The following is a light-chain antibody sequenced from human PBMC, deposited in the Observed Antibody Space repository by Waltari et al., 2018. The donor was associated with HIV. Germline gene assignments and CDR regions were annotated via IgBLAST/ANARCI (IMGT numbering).Light chain of an antibody. Sequence: QSALTQPASVSGSPGQSITLSCTGTSHDIGGYNYVSWYQQHPGKAPKLMIYDVSNRPSGVSNRFSGSKSGNTASLTISGLQAEDEADYYCSSYTSSSTVVFGGGTKLTVL. CDR3: SSYTSSSTVV. CDR2: DVS. V-gene: IGLV2-14*01. J-gene: IGLJ2*01. CDR1: SHDIGGYNY.